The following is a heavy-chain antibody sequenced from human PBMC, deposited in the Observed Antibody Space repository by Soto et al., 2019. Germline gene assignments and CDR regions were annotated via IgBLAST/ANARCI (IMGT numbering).Heavy chain of an antibody. CDR2: TSSSGSTT. CDR1: GFTFSSSE. D-gene: IGHD3-10*01. V-gene: IGHV3-48*03. Sequence: LRLSCAASGFTFSSSEMSWVRQAPGKGLEWVSYTSSSGSTTYYADSVKGRFTISRDNAKHSLYLQMNSLRVADTAVYYCARDDWVIRGAISLPFDFWGPGTLVTASS. J-gene: IGHJ4*02. CDR3: ARDDWVIRGAISLPFDF.